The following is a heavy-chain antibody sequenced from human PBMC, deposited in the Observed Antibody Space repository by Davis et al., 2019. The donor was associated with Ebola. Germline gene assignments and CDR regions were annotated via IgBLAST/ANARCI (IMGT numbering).Heavy chain of an antibody. J-gene: IGHJ6*02. CDR2: TSFGGSNK. V-gene: IGHV3-30*04. D-gene: IGHD6-13*01. CDR1: GFNFSDYG. Sequence: PGGSLRLSCAASGFNFSDYGLHWVRQAPGKGLEWVAVTSFGGSNKFYADYVRGRFTISVDSSKNTVYLQMNSLVAEGTAVYHCARDGIAIFYYYGMDVWGQGTTVTVSS. CDR3: ARDGIAIFYYYGMDV.